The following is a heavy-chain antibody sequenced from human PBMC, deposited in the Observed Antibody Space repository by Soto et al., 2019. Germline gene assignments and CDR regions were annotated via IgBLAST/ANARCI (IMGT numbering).Heavy chain of an antibody. D-gene: IGHD3-22*01. V-gene: IGHV3-49*04. J-gene: IGHJ6*02. CDR3: IFAGRPSGYYSSYYYGMDV. Sequence: GGSLRLSCTASGFTFGDYAMSWVRQAPGKGLEWVGFIRSKAYGGTTEYAASVKGRFTISRDDSKSIAYLQMNSLKTEDTAVYYCIFAGRPSGYYSSYYYGMDVWGQGTTVTVSS. CDR2: IRSKAYGGTT. CDR1: GFTFGDYA.